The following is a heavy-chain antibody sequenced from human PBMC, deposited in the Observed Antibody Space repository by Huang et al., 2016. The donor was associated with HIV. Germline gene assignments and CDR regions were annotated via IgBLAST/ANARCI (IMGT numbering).Heavy chain of an antibody. J-gene: IGHJ2*01. CDR1: GGSIRSHH. CDR2: ISDTGRT. D-gene: IGHD6-19*01. Sequence: QVQLQESGPGLVKPSETLSLSCTVSGGSIRSHHWGWIRQPPGKGLEWIATISDTGRTNYSPSLKGRVSMSLDTSKNNFSLKLTSVAAADTAVYYCARSPQIYQTSGLAHYYFDFWGRGTLVTVSS. V-gene: IGHV4-59*11. CDR3: ARSPQIYQTSGLAHYYFDF.